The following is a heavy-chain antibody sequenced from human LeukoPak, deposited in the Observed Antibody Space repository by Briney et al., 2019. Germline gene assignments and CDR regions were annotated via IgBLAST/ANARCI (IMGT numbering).Heavy chain of an antibody. CDR1: GYTFTSYG. CDR2: ISAYNGNT. D-gene: IGHD3-10*01. CDR3: ARDIEYYGSGSYRLWFDP. Sequence: GASVKVSCKASGYTFTSYGISWVRQAPGQGLEWMGWISAYNGNTNYAQKLQGRVTMTTDTSTSTAYMELRSLRSDDTAVYYCARDIEYYGSGSYRLWFDPWGQGTLVTVSS. V-gene: IGHV1-18*01. J-gene: IGHJ5*02.